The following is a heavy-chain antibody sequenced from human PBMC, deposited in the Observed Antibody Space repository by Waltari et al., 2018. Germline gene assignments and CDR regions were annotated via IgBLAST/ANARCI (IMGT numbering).Heavy chain of an antibody. CDR2: IIPIFGTA. CDR3: ARKGVDGSGYYYGMDV. V-gene: IGHV1-69*01. J-gene: IGHJ6*02. Sequence: QVQLVQSGAEVKKPGSSVKVSCKASGSPFSSYAISWVRQFPGQGLEWMGGIIPIFGTANYAQKCQGRVTITADESTSTAYMELSSLRSEDTAVYYCARKGVDGSGYYYGMDVWGQGTTVTVSS. CDR1: GSPFSSYA. D-gene: IGHD3-10*01.